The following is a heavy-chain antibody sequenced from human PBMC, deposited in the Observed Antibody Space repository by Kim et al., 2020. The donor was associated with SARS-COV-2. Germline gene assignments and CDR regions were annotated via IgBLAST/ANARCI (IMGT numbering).Heavy chain of an antibody. Sequence: GGSLRLSCAASGFTFSSYAMHWVRQAPGKGLEWVAVISYDGSNKYYADSVKGRFTISRDNSKNTLYLQMNSLRAEDTAVYYCARDQQRSYRYSRYYYYGMDVWGQGTTVTVSS. CDR3: ARDQQRSYRYSRYYYYGMDV. D-gene: IGHD3-16*02. J-gene: IGHJ6*02. CDR2: ISYDGSNK. V-gene: IGHV3-30*04. CDR1: GFTFSSYA.